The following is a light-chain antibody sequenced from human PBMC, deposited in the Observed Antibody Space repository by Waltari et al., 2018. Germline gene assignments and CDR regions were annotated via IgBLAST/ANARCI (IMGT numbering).Light chain of an antibody. CDR2: DDS. J-gene: IGLJ3*02. V-gene: IGLV3-21*02. CDR1: NLERKS. Sequence: SYVVTQPPPGSVAPGQTATITCEGDNLERKSVHWYQQKAGQAPVLVVYDDSDRPPGIPARLSGSNSGNTATLTIRRVEAGDEADYYCQLWDSRSNHLVFGGGTKLTVL. CDR3: QLWDSRSNHLV.